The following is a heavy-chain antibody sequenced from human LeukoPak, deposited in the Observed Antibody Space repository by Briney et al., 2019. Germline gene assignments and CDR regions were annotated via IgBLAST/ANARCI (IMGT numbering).Heavy chain of an antibody. V-gene: IGHV3-23*01. D-gene: IGHD6-19*01. J-gene: IGHJ3*02. CDR2: ISGSDDST. Sequence: PGGSLRLSCAASGFTFSSYAMSWVRQAPGKGLEWVSAISGSDDSTYYADSVKGRFTISRDNSKNTLYLQMNSLRAEDTAVYYCAKDYSAVKQWLSAFDIWGQGTMVTVSS. CDR3: AKDYSAVKQWLSAFDI. CDR1: GFTFSSYA.